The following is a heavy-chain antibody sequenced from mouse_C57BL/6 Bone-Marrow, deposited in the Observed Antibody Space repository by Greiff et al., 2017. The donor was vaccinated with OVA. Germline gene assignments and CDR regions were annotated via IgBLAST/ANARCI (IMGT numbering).Heavy chain of an antibody. Sequence: DVKLQESGGDLVKPGGSLKLSCAASGFTFSSYGMSWVRQTPDKRLEWVATISSGGSYTYYPDSVKGRFTISRDNATNTLYLQMSSLKSEDTAMYYCARLCWDVGMDYWGQGTSVTVSS. CDR3: ARLCWDVGMDY. J-gene: IGHJ4*01. CDR2: ISSGGSYT. V-gene: IGHV5-6*02. CDR1: GFTFSSYG. D-gene: IGHD4-1*01.